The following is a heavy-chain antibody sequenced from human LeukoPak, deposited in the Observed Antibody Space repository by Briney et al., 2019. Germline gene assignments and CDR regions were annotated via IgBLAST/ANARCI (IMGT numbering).Heavy chain of an antibody. CDR1: GYTFTNYY. V-gene: IGHV1-46*01. J-gene: IGHJ6*03. CDR3: ASRRWLQSTHYYMDV. D-gene: IGHD5-24*01. CDR2: ISPSGAST. Sequence: ASVKVSCKASGYTFTNYYMHWVRQAPGQGLEWMGMISPSGASTSYAQKFQGRVTMTRDVSTSTVYMELSSLRSEDTAVYYCASRRWLQSTHYYMDVWGKGTTVTISS.